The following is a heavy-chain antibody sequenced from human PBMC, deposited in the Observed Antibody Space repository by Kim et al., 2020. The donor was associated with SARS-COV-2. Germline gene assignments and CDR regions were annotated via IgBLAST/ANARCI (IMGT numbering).Heavy chain of an antibody. V-gene: IGHV3-49*02. D-gene: IGHD6-6*01. CDR3: ARDIAARCLPNYFDY. Sequence: AAAVKGRFTISSDDSKSIAYLQLHSLITEDTAVYYCARDIAARCLPNYFDYWGQGTLVTVS. J-gene: IGHJ4*02.